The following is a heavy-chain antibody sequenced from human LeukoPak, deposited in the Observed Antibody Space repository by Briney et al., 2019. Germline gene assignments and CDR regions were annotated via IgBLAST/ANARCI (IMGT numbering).Heavy chain of an antibody. CDR1: GFTFSSYG. J-gene: IGHJ4*02. D-gene: IGHD3/OR15-3a*01. CDR2: IWPDGSYK. Sequence: GGSLRLSCAASGFTFSSYGIHWVRQAPGKGLEWVAAIWPDGSYKYYADSVKGRFTISRDNSKNTVYPQMNTLRDEDTAVYCCARAVGPFDYWGQGTLVTVSS. CDR3: ARAVGPFDY. V-gene: IGHV3-33*08.